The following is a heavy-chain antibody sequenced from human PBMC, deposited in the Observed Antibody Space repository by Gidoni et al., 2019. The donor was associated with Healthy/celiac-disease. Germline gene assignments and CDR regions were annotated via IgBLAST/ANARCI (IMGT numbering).Heavy chain of an antibody. Sequence: QVQLVASGGGVVQPGRSLRLSCAASGFTFSSYAMHWVRQAPGKGLEWVAVISYDGSNKYYADSVKGRFTISRDNSKNTLYLQMNSLRAEDTAVYYCARDWVGFSSSWYNYFDYWGQGTLVTVSS. D-gene: IGHD6-13*01. CDR1: GFTFSSYA. J-gene: IGHJ4*02. CDR2: ISYDGSNK. CDR3: ARDWVGFSSSWYNYFDY. V-gene: IGHV3-30*01.